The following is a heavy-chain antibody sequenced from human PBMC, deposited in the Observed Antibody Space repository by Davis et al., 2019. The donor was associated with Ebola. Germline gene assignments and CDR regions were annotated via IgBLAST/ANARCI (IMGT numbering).Heavy chain of an antibody. CDR1: GFTVSSNY. D-gene: IGHD5-18*01. CDR3: ARVVYSYDSWFDP. CDR2: IYSGGST. Sequence: GESLKISCAASGFTVSSNYMSWVRQAPGKGLEWVSVIYSGGSTYYADSVKGRFTISRHNSKNTLYLQMNSLRAEDTAVYYCARVVYSYDSWFDPWGQGTLVTVSS. J-gene: IGHJ5*02. V-gene: IGHV3-53*04.